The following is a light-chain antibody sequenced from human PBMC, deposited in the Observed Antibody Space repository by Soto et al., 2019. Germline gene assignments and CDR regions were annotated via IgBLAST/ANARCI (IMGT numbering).Light chain of an antibody. J-gene: IGKJ4*01. V-gene: IGKV1-12*01. CDR1: QSISSY. CDR2: AAS. Sequence: DIQMTQSPSSVSASVGDRVTITFLASQSISSYLNWYQQKPGKAPNLLIYAASSLQSGVPSRFSGSGSGTDFTLTISSLQPEDFATYYCQQANSFPLTFGGGTKVDI. CDR3: QQANSFPLT.